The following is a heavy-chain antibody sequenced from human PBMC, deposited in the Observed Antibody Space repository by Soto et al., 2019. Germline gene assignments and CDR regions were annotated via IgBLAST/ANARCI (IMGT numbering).Heavy chain of an antibody. Sequence: GGSLRLSCAASGFTVSSNYMSWVRQAPGKGLDWVSVIYSGGSTYYADSVKGRFTISRKNSKNTLYLQMNTLRAEDTAVYYCARDTRYCSGGSCDYGMDVWGQGTTVTVSS. V-gene: IGHV3-53*01. CDR2: IYSGGST. CDR1: GFTVSSNY. CDR3: ARDTRYCSGGSCDYGMDV. D-gene: IGHD2-15*01. J-gene: IGHJ6*02.